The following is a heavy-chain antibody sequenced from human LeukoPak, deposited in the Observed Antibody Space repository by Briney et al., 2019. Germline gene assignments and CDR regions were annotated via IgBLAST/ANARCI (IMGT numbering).Heavy chain of an antibody. J-gene: IGHJ4*02. Sequence: RSLETLSLTCAVYGGSFSGYYWSWIRQPPGKGLEWIGEINHSGSTNYNPSLKSRVTISVDTSKNQFSLKLSSVTAADTAVYYCARGRYDYVWGSSSLVDYWGQGTLVTVSS. D-gene: IGHD3-16*01. V-gene: IGHV4-34*01. CDR3: ARGRYDYVWGSSSLVDY. CDR2: INHSGST. CDR1: GGSFSGYY.